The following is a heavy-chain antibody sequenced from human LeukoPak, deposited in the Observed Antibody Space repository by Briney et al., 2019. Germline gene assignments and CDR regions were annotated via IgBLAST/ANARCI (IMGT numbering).Heavy chain of an antibody. D-gene: IGHD6-13*01. CDR1: GFTFSDYN. J-gene: IGHJ4*02. Sequence: GGSLRLSWAASGFTFSDYNMRWIRQAPGKGLEWVSSISRSGSTKYYADSVKGRFTISRDNAKNSLFLQMNSLRAEDTAVYYCAKVRIGQQLVLKFDYWGQGTLVTVSS. V-gene: IGHV3-11*01. CDR2: ISRSGSTK. CDR3: AKVRIGQQLVLKFDY.